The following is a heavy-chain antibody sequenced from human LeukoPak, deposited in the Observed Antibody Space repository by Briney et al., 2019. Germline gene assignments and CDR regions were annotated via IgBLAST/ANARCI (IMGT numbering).Heavy chain of an antibody. J-gene: IGHJ6*02. CDR1: FIFSTYA. Sequence: GGSLRLSCAASFIFSTYAMNWVRQAPGKGLEWVSAMSDSGGITYYADSVKGRFTISRDNSKNTLYLQMNSLRAEDTAIYYCAKASALRGYYYYGMDVWGQGTTVTVSS. CDR2: MSDSGGIT. V-gene: IGHV3-23*01. D-gene: IGHD3-10*01. CDR3: AKASALRGYYYYGMDV.